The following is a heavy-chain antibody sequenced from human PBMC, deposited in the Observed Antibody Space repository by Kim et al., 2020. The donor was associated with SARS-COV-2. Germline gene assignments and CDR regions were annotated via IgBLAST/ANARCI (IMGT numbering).Heavy chain of an antibody. Sequence: GGSLRLSCAASGFTFSGSAMHWVRQASGKGLEWVGRIRSKANSYATAYAASVKGRFTISRDDSKNTAYLQMNSLKTEDTAVYYCTSVTGITMVRGATGYWGQGTLVTVSS. CDR1: GFTFSGSA. V-gene: IGHV3-73*01. CDR2: IRSKANSYAT. CDR3: TSVTGITMVRGATGY. D-gene: IGHD3-10*01. J-gene: IGHJ4*02.